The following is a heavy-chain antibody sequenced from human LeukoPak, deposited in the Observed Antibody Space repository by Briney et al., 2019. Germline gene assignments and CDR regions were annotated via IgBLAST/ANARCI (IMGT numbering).Heavy chain of an antibody. CDR2: MYYSGST. D-gene: IGHD1-1*01. J-gene: IGHJ4*02. V-gene: IGHV4-59*01. Sequence: SETLSLTCTVSGGSISSSYWSWLRQPPGKGLEWMGHMYYSGSTNHNPSLKSRVTTSVDTSKNQFSLKLSSVTAADTAVYYCAAVQLERRGFDYWGQGTLVTVSS. CDR1: GGSISSSY. CDR3: AAVQLERRGFDY.